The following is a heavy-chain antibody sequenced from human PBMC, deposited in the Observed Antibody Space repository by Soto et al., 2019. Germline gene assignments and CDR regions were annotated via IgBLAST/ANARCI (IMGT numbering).Heavy chain of an antibody. D-gene: IGHD1-7*01. CDR1: GYTFTSYA. CDR3: ARDRWNNWNYVTYYYYGMDV. Sequence: GASVKVSCKASGYTFTSYAMHWVRQAPGQRLEWMGWINAGNGNTKYSQKFQGRVTITRDTSASTAYMELSSLRSEDTAVYYCARDRWNNWNYVTYYYYGMDVWGQGTTVTVSS. V-gene: IGHV1-3*01. J-gene: IGHJ6*02. CDR2: INAGNGNT.